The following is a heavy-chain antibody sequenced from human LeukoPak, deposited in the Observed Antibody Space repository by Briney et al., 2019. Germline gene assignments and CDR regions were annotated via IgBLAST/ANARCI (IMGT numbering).Heavy chain of an antibody. D-gene: IGHD6-13*01. CDR1: GGSISSYY. CDR3: ARDVSSSEGDFDY. J-gene: IGHJ4*02. CDR2: IYYSGST. V-gene: IGHV4-59*01. Sequence: SETLSLTCTVSGGSISSYYWSWIRQPPGQGLEWIGYIYYSGSTNYNPSLKSRVTISVDTSKNQFSLKLSSVTAAGTAVYYCARDVSSSEGDFDYWGQGTLVTVSS.